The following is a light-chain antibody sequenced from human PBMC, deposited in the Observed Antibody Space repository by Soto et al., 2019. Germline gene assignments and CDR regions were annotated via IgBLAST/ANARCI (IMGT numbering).Light chain of an antibody. V-gene: IGKV1-39*01. Sequence: DIQMTQSPYSLSASVGDRVTITCRASQSISSYLNWYQQKPGEAPKLLIYAASSLQSGVPSRFSGSGSGTDFTLTISSLQPEDFATYYCQQSYSTPYTFGQGTKLEIK. CDR3: QQSYSTPYT. CDR2: AAS. J-gene: IGKJ2*01. CDR1: QSISSY.